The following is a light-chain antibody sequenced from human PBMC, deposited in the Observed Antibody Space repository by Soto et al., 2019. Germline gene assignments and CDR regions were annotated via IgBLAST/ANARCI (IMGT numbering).Light chain of an antibody. CDR1: SSNIGNNY. Sequence: QSVLTQPPSVSAAPGQKVTISCSGSSSNIGNNYVSWYQQLPGTAPKLLIYDNNKRPSGIPDRFSGSKSGTSATLGITGLQTEDEGDYYCQTYDSSLSGLYVFGTGTKV. J-gene: IGLJ1*01. V-gene: IGLV1-51*01. CDR2: DNN. CDR3: QTYDSSLSGLYV.